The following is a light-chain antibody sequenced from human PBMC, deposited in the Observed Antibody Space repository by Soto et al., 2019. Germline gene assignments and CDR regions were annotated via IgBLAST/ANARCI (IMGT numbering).Light chain of an antibody. J-gene: IGKJ1*01. Sequence: DIQMTQSPSTLSASVGDRVTITCRASQSISSWLAWYQQKPGKAPKLLIYKASTLKSGVPSRFSGSGSGTEFTLTISSLQPDDFATYYCQQYNSYRTWTFGQGTKVDIK. V-gene: IGKV1-5*03. CDR3: QQYNSYRTWT. CDR1: QSISSW. CDR2: KAS.